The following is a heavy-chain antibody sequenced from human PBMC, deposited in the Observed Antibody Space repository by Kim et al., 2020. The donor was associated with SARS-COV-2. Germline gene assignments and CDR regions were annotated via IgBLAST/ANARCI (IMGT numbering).Heavy chain of an antibody. CDR3: ARTRRDGYNLDY. D-gene: IGHD5-12*01. J-gene: IGHJ4*02. V-gene: IGHV4-59*01. Sequence: NYNPSLKSRVTISVDTSKNPFSLKLSSVTAADTAVYYCARTRRDGYNLDYWGQGTLVTVSS.